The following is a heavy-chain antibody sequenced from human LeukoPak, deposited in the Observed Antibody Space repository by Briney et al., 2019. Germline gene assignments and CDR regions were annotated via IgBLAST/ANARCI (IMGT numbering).Heavy chain of an antibody. CDR2: ISSSSRYI. D-gene: IGHD1-26*01. J-gene: IGHJ3*02. Sequence: PVGSLRLSCAASGFTFSSFTMNWVRQAPGKGLEWVSSISSSSRYIYYGDSVMGRFTISRDNAKNSLYLQMNSLRAEDTAVYYCARGGSDPVSGRYYGGGAFDIWGQGTMVTVSS. CDR1: GFTFSSFT. V-gene: IGHV3-21*01. CDR3: ARGGSDPVSGRYYGGGAFDI.